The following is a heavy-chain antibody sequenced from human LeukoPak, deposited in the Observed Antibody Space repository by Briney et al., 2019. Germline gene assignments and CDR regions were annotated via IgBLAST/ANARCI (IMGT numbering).Heavy chain of an antibody. J-gene: IGHJ3*01. CDR3: ATEDYDYDWGSTDAFDF. CDR1: GFTVSSNY. V-gene: IGHV3-53*01. CDR2: IYSGGST. D-gene: IGHD3-16*01. Sequence: GGSLRLSCAASGFTVSSNYMSWVHQAPGKGLEWVSVIYSGGSTYYADSVKGRFTISRDNSKNTLYLQMNSLRAEDTAVYYCATEDYDYDWGSTDAFDFWGQGTMVTVSS.